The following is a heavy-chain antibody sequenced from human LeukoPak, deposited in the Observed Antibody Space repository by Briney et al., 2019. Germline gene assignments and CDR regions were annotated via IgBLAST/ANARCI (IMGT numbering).Heavy chain of an antibody. Sequence: GGSLRLSCAASGFTFSSYAMSWVRQAPGKGLEWVSAISGSGGSTYYADSVKGRFTISRDNSKNTLYLQMHSLRADDTAVYYCARDRDDIVTDYHPLFDQWGQGTLVTVSS. CDR1: GFTFSSYA. CDR3: ARDRDDIVTDYHPLFDQ. V-gene: IGHV3-23*01. J-gene: IGHJ4*02. CDR2: ISGSGGST. D-gene: IGHD3-9*01.